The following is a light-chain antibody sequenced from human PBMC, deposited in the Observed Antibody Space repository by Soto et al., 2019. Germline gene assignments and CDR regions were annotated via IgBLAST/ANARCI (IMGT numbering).Light chain of an antibody. Sequence: QSVLTQSPSASASLGASVKLTCTLSSGHSSYAIAWHQKQPGKGPRYLMDLNNDGSHTKGDGIPDRFSGSSSGADRYLIVSRLQSEDEADYYCQTWGIGCQFFGGGTKLTVL. CDR3: QTWGIGCQF. J-gene: IGLJ2*01. CDR2: LNNDGSH. V-gene: IGLV4-69*01. CDR1: SGHSSYA.